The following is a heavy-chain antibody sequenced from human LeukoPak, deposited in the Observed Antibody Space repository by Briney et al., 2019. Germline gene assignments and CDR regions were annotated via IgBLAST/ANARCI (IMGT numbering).Heavy chain of an antibody. CDR1: GYTVSSYD. Sequence: ASVKVSCKASGYTVSSYDMHWVRQAPGQGLEWMGIINPSGGRTSNAQTLKGRVTMTRDTPTSKVYRELSSLRSGDPPVYHCGRGCYVRGGYYAFYSFDYWGEGTLVTLSS. CDR3: GRGCYVRGGYYAFYSFDY. D-gene: IGHD3-22*01. V-gene: IGHV1-46*01. CDR2: INPSGGRT. J-gene: IGHJ4*02.